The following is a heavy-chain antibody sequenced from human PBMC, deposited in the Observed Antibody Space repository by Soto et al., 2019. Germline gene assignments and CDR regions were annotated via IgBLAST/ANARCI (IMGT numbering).Heavy chain of an antibody. V-gene: IGHV3-48*02. CDR2: ISSSSSTI. D-gene: IGHD1-26*01. J-gene: IGHJ6*02. Sequence: GGSLRLSCAASGFTFSSYSMNWVRQAPGKGLEWVSYISSSSSTIYYADSVKGRFTISRDNAKNSLYLQMNSLRDEDTTVYYCARGSGSYYYYYYGMDVWGQGTTVTVSS. CDR3: ARGSGSYYYYYYGMDV. CDR1: GFTFSSYS.